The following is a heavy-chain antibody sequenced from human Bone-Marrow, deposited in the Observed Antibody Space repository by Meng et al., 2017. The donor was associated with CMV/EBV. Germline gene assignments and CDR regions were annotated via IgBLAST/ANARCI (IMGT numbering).Heavy chain of an antibody. D-gene: IGHD3-22*01. Sequence: GGSLRLSCAASGFTFSSYEMNWVRQAPGKGLEWVSYISSSGSTIYYADSVKGRFTISRDNAKNSLYLQMNSLRAEDTAVYYCARPADDSSGSYYYYGMDVWGQGTTVTVSS. CDR2: ISSSGSTI. CDR3: ARPADDSSGSYYYYGMDV. V-gene: IGHV3-48*03. CDR1: GFTFSSYE. J-gene: IGHJ6*02.